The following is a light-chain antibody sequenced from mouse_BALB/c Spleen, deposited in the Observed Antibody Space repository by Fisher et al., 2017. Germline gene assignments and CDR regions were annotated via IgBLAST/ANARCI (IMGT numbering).Light chain of an antibody. CDR3: QQWSSNPLT. CDR1: SSVSS. CDR2: DTS. J-gene: IGKJ4*01. Sequence: IVLTQSPAIMSASPGEKVTMTCSASSSVSSSYLHWYQQKSGTSPKRWIYDTSKLASGVPARFSGSGSGTSYSLTISSMEAEDAATYYCQQWSSNPLTFGSGTKLEIK. V-gene: IGKV4-59*01.